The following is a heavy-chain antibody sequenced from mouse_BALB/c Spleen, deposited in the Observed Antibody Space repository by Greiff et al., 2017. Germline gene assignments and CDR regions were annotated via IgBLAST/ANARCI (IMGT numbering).Heavy chain of an antibody. CDR3: ARQAKGVYFDY. Sequence: ESGPQLVRPGASVKISCKASGYSFTSYWMHWVKQRPGQGLEWIGMIDPSDSETRLNQKFKDKATLTVDKSSSTAYMQLSSPTSEDSAVYYCARQAKGVYFDYWGQGTTLTVSS. CDR2: IDPSDSET. CDR1: GYSFTSYW. D-gene: IGHD3-2*02. J-gene: IGHJ2*01. V-gene: IGHV1S126*01.